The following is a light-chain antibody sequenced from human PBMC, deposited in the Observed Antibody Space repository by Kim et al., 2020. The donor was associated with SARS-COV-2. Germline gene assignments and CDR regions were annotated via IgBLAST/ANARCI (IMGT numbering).Light chain of an antibody. CDR2: YDS. CDR3: QVWDSSSDHHWV. Sequence: SYELTQPPSVSVAPGKTARITCGGNNIGSKSVHWYQQKPGQAPVLVIYYDSDQPSGIPERFSGSNSGNTATLTISRVEAGDEDDYYCQVWDSSSDHHWV. V-gene: IGLV3-21*04. CDR1: NIGSKS. J-gene: IGLJ3*02.